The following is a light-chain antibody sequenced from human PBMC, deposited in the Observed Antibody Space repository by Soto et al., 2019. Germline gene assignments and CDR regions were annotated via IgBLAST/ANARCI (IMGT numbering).Light chain of an antibody. V-gene: IGLV2-14*01. J-gene: IGLJ1*01. CDR1: SNDVGNGYDS. Sequence: QSALTQPASVSGSPGQSITISCTGTSNDVGNGYDSVSWYQHHPGKAPKLIIYEVVNRPSGVSNRFSGSKSGNTASLTISGLQAEGEADYYCSSYTTDISPYVFGTGTKLTVL. CDR2: EVV. CDR3: SSYTTDISPYV.